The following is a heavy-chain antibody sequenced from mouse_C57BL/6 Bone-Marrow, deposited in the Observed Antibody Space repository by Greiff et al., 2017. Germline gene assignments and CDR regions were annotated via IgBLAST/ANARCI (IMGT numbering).Heavy chain of an antibody. D-gene: IGHD5-5*01. CDR3: TTGNYLAWFAY. J-gene: IGHJ3*01. Sequence: EVQLKESGAELVRPGASVKLSCTASGFNIKDDYMHWVKQRPEQGLEWIGWIDPENGDTEYASKFQGKATITADTSSNTAYLQLSSLTSEDTAVYYCTTGNYLAWFAYWGQGTLVTVSA. CDR1: GFNIKDDY. CDR2: IDPENGDT. V-gene: IGHV14-4*01.